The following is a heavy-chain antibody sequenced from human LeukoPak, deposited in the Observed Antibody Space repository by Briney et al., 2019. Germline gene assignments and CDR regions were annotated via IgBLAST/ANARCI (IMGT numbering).Heavy chain of an antibody. D-gene: IGHD5-12*01. CDR3: AGSIIVATEENWFDP. CDR1: GGPFSGYN. Sequence: SETLSLTCAVYGGPFSGYNWSWIRQPPGKGLEWIGEINHRASTNYNLSFKSRVTISVDTSKNQFSLKLSSVTAAGTAVYYCAGSIIVATEENWFDPWGQGTLVTVSS. J-gene: IGHJ5*02. CDR2: INHRAST. V-gene: IGHV4-34*01.